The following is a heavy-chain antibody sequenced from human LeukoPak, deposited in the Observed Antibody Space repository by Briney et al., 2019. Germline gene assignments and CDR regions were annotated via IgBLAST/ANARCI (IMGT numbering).Heavy chain of an antibody. CDR2: INHSGST. Sequence: SETLSFTCAVYGGSFSGYYWSWIRQPPGKGLEWIGEINHSGSTNYNPSLKSRVTISVDTSKNQFSLKLSSVTAADTAVYYCARVMTTVTTGSGGMDVWGQGTTVTVSS. D-gene: IGHD4-11*01. CDR3: ARVMTTVTTGSGGMDV. J-gene: IGHJ6*02. CDR1: GGSFSGYY. V-gene: IGHV4-34*01.